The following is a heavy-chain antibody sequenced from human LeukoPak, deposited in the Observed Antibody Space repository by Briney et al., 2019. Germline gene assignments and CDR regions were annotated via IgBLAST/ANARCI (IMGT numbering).Heavy chain of an antibody. CDR2: INHSGST. D-gene: IGHD3-22*01. J-gene: IGHJ3*02. V-gene: IGHV4-34*01. CDR1: GGSFSGYY. Sequence: SETLSLTCAVYGGSFSGYYWTWIRQPPGKGLEWIGEINHSGSTNCNPSLKSRVTISVDTSKNQFSLKLSSVTAADTAVYYCARGRRSITMIVVVTTRAFDIWGQGTMVTVPS. CDR3: ARGRRSITMIVVVTTRAFDI.